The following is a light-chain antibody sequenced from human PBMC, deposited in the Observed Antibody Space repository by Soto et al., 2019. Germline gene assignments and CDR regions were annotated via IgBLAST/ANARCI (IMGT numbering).Light chain of an antibody. Sequence: QSVLTQPPSASGSPGQSVTISCTGTSSDVGGYHYVSWYQQHPGKAPKLLIHEVTKRPSGVPDRFSGSKSGNTDSLTVSGLQGEDEADYYCSSYAGSNNLVFGGGTKLTVL. CDR1: SSDVGGYHY. CDR3: SSYAGSNNLV. J-gene: IGLJ2*01. CDR2: EVT. V-gene: IGLV2-8*01.